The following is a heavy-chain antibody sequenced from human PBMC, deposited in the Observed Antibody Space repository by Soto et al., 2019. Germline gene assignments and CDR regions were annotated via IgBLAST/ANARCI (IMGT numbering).Heavy chain of an antibody. Sequence: ASVKVSCKASGYTFTSYGISWVRQAPGQGLEWMGWISAYNGNTNYAQKLQGRVTMTTDTSTSTAYMELRSLRSDDTAVYYCASSRNDCGDYDYFDYWGQGTLVTVSS. J-gene: IGHJ4*02. CDR1: GYTFTSYG. CDR3: ASSRNDCGDYDYFDY. V-gene: IGHV1-18*01. CDR2: ISAYNGNT. D-gene: IGHD4-17*01.